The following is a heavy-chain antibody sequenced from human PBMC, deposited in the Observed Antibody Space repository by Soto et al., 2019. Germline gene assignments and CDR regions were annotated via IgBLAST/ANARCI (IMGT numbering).Heavy chain of an antibody. CDR1: GFTFSSYA. D-gene: IGHD3-22*01. CDR3: AKVDYDSSGYYPYYYYYGMDV. Sequence: GGSLRLSCAASGFTFSSYAMSWVRQAPGKGLEWVSAISGSGGSTYYADSVKGRFTISRDNSKNTLYLQMNSLRAEDTAVYYCAKVDYDSSGYYPYYYYYGMDVWGQGTTVTVSS. CDR2: ISGSGGST. J-gene: IGHJ6*02. V-gene: IGHV3-23*01.